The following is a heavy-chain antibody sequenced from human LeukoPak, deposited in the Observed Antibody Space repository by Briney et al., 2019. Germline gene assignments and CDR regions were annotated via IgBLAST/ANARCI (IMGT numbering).Heavy chain of an antibody. Sequence: PSETLSLTCAVYGGSFSGYYWSWIRQPPGKGLEWIGEINHSGSTNYNPSLKSRVTISVDTSKNQFSLKLSSVTAADTAVYYCARAGDFWSGPHPYNWFDPWGQGTLVTVSS. J-gene: IGHJ5*02. CDR3: ARAGDFWSGPHPYNWFDP. CDR2: INHSGST. CDR1: GGSFSGYY. V-gene: IGHV4-34*01. D-gene: IGHD3-3*01.